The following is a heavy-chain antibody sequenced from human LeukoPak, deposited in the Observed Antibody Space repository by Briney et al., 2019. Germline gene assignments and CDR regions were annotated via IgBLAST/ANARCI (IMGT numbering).Heavy chain of an antibody. CDR3: ARLDTKWELLRSGSKSGRYDAFDI. CDR2: IYYSGST. V-gene: IGHV4-39*01. Sequence: SETLSLTCTVSGGSISSSSYYWGWIRQPPGKGLEWIGSIYYSGSTYYNPSLKSRVTISVDTSKNQFSLKLSSVTAADTAVYYCARLDTKWELLRSGSKSGRYDAFDIWGQGTMVTVSS. CDR1: GGSISSSSYY. J-gene: IGHJ3*02. D-gene: IGHD1-26*01.